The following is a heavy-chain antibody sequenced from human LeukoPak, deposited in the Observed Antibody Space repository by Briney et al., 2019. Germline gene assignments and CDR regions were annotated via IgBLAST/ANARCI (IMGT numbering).Heavy chain of an antibody. CDR2: IYYSGST. CDR1: GGSISSGDYY. J-gene: IGHJ3*02. Sequence: SETLSLTCTVSGGSISSGDYYWSWIRQPPGKGLEWIGYIYYSGSTYYNPSLKSRVTISVDTSKNQFSLKLTSVTAADTAVYYCASHRGMTFQAFDIWGQGTMVTVSS. D-gene: IGHD1-14*01. V-gene: IGHV4-30-4*01. CDR3: ASHRGMTFQAFDI.